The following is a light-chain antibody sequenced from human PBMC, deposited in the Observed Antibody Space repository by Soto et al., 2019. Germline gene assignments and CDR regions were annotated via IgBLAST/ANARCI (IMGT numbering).Light chain of an antibody. V-gene: IGKV3-20*01. CDR2: GAS. Sequence: EIVLTQSPGTLSLSPGERATLSCWASQSVSSKSLAWYQQKPGQAPRLLIYGASSRATGIPDRFSGSGSGTDFTLTISRLEPEDFAVFSCHQYGSSPWTFGQGTKLEIK. J-gene: IGKJ1*01. CDR3: HQYGSSPWT. CDR1: QSVSSKS.